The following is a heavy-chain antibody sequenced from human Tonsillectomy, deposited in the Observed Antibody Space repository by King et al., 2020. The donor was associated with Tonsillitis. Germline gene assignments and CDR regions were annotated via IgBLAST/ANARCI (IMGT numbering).Heavy chain of an antibody. CDR3: ARLTVEYNNGWYYGGLEF. V-gene: IGHV3-21*01. CDR1: GFSFGSYS. Sequence: VQLVESGGGLVKPGESLRISCAASGFSFGSYSMNWVRQAPGKGLEWVSSISSKSNYIYYADSVKGRFTISRDNANNSLFLQMNSLRAEDTALYYCARLTVEYNNGWYYGGLEFWGQGALVAVSS. D-gene: IGHD6-13*01. J-gene: IGHJ4*02. CDR2: ISSKSNYI.